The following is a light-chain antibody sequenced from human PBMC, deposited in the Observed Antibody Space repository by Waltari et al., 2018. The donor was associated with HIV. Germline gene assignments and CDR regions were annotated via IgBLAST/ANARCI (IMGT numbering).Light chain of an antibody. Sequence: EILMTQSPATLSVSPGERATLSCRASQSVNSNIALYQQKPGQTPRLLIYGTSTRATDIPARFSGSGSGTEFTLTISSLQSEDFAVYYCHHYNNWRETFGQGTKVEIK. V-gene: IGKV3-15*01. CDR1: QSVNSN. J-gene: IGKJ1*01. CDR3: HHYNNWRET. CDR2: GTS.